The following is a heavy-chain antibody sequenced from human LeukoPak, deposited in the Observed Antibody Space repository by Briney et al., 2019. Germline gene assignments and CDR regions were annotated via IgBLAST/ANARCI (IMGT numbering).Heavy chain of an antibody. CDR2: IYTSGST. CDR1: GGSIRSYY. D-gene: IGHD4-17*01. J-gene: IGHJ4*02. Sequence: SETLSLTCTVSGGSIRSYYWSWIRQPPGKGLEWIGYIYTSGSTNYNPSLKSRVTISVDTSKNQFSLKLSSVTAADTAVYYCARLAYAVTTSYYFDYWGQGTLVTVSS. V-gene: IGHV4-4*09. CDR3: ARLAYAVTTSYYFDY.